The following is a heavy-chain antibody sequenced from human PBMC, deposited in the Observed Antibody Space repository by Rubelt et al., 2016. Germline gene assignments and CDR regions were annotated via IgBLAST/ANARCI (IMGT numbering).Heavy chain of an antibody. CDR1: GFTFSTYW. V-gene: IGHV3-7*04. D-gene: IGHD5-12*01. Sequence: EVQLVESGGGLVQPGGSLRLSCAASGFTFSTYWMSWVRQAPGKGLEWVATIKQDGTEQDYADSLKGRFTISRDNAKKSLDLELKELRGEDTAVYYCVRGGHDFYYHGMDVWGQGTTVTVSS. CDR3: VRGGHDFYYHGMDV. CDR2: IKQDGTEQ. J-gene: IGHJ6*02.